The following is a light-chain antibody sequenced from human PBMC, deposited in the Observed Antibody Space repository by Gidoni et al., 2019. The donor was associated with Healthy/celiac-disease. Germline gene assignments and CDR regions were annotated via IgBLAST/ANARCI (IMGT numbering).Light chain of an antibody. CDR2: GNS. Sequence: QSVLTQPPSVSGAPGAGVTISCTGSSSNIGAGYDVHWYQQLPGTAPKLLIYGNSKRPSGVPDRISGSKSGTSASLAITGLQAEDEADYYCQSYDSSLSEVFGGGTKLTVL. CDR3: QSYDSSLSEV. CDR1: SSNIGAGYD. J-gene: IGLJ3*02. V-gene: IGLV1-40*01.